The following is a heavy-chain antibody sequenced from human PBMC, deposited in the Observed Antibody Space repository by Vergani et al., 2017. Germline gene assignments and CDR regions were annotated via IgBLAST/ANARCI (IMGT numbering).Heavy chain of an antibody. D-gene: IGHD2-15*01. J-gene: IGHJ4*02. CDR2: MSYDGTQK. Sequence: QVHLVESGGGVVQPGRSLRLSCVVSGFTSSYYGMHWVRQAPGKGLEWVAVMSYDGTQKYNADSVKGRFTISRENSKSTLYLQMNSLRTEDTAVYYCATKSCGTPGCQIGYFREWGQGTLVTVSS. CDR1: GFTSSYYG. V-gene: IGHV3-30*03. CDR3: ATKSCGTPGCQIGYFRE.